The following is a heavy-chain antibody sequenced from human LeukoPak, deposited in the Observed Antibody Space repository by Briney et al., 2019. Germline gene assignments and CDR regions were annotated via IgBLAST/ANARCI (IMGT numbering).Heavy chain of an antibody. CDR2: ISGSGGST. D-gene: IGHD6-13*01. Sequence: GGSLRLSCAASGFTFSSYAMSWVRQAPGKGLEWVSAISGSGGSTYYADSVKGRFTISRDNSKNILYLQMNSLRAEDTAVYYCAKSGLAASGRNIWFDPWGQGTLVTVSS. J-gene: IGHJ5*02. V-gene: IGHV3-23*01. CDR3: AKSGLAASGRNIWFDP. CDR1: GFTFSSYA.